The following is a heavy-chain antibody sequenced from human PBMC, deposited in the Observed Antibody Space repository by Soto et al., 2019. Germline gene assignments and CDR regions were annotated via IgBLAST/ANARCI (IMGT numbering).Heavy chain of an antibody. J-gene: IGHJ3*01. CDR3: ARDQLYYNDISGRPLNAFDV. CDR1: GFSFRNYG. V-gene: IGHV3-48*01. Sequence: PGGTLRLSCAASGFSFRNYGMNWVRQAPGKGLERVSYIGIGSSTKYYADTVKGRFTISRDNAKNSLNLQMNSLRAEDTAVYYCARDQLYYNDISGRPLNAFDVWGQGTMVTVS. CDR2: IGIGSSTK. D-gene: IGHD3-22*01.